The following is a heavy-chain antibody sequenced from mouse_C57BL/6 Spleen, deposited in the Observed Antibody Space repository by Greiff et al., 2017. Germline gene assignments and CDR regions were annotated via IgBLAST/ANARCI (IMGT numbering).Heavy chain of an antibody. J-gene: IGHJ2*01. CDR3: ARTLDLRGLMYDY. CDR2: IYPGDGDT. CDR1: GYAFSSSW. Sequence: VQLVESGPELVKPGASVKISCKASGYAFSSSWMNWVKQRPGKGLEWIGRIYPGDGDTNYNGKFKGKATLTADKSSSTAYMQLSSLTSEDSAVYFCARTLDLRGLMYDYWGQGTTLTVSS. V-gene: IGHV1-82*01.